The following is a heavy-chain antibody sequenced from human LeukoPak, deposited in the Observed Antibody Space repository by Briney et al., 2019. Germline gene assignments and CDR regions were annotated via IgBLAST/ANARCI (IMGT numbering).Heavy chain of an antibody. J-gene: IGHJ4*02. V-gene: IGHV3-7*01. CDR3: ARERSRAFDY. Sequence: GGSLRLSCAASGFTFSSYEMNWVRQAPGKGLEWVANIKQDGSEKYYVDSVKGRFTISRDNAKNSLYLQMNSLRAEDTAVYYCARERSRAFDYWGQGTLVTVSS. CDR2: IKQDGSEK. CDR1: GFTFSSYE. D-gene: IGHD6-13*01.